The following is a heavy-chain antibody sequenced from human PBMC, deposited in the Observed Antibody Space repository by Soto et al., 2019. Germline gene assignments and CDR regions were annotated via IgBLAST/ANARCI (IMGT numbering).Heavy chain of an antibody. J-gene: IGHJ4*02. V-gene: IGHV2-5*02. CDR3: ARLTRGGYDSGRLWEKFAS. Sequence: QITVKESGLTLVKPTETLTLTCTFSGFSLSSIGMGVGWIRQPPGKALEWLALIYWDDDKRYSPSLSSRLTITKDPSKNEVDLTMTNMDPVDTATYYCARLTRGGYDSGRLWEKFASWGQGTLVTVSS. D-gene: IGHD5-12*01. CDR1: GFSLSSIGMG. CDR2: IYWDDDK.